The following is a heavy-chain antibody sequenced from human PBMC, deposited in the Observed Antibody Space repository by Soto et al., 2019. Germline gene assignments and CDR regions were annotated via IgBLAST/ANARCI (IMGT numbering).Heavy chain of an antibody. V-gene: IGHV3-7*03. CDR2: IREHGSEV. J-gene: IGHJ4*02. CDR3: ARVESNGYFKY. CDR1: GFSFSSYL. D-gene: IGHD2-8*01. Sequence: GGSLRLSCAASGFSFSSYLMNWVRQAPGKGLEWVAYIREHGSEVFYVDSVKGRFTISRDNAKNSLYLQMNSLRADDTAVYFCARVESNGYFKYWGLGTLVTVSS.